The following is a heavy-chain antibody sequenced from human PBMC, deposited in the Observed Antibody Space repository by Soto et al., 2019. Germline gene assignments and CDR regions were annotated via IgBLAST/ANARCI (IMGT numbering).Heavy chain of an antibody. CDR2: ISGSGGST. V-gene: IGHV3-23*01. CDR3: AKLMRQWLDSCMDV. D-gene: IGHD6-19*01. Sequence: PGGSLRLSCAASGFTFSSYAMSWVRQAPGKGLEWVSAISGSGGSTYYADSVKGRFTISRDNSKNTLYLQMNSLRAEDTAVYYCAKLMRQWLDSCMDVWGQGTTVTVSS. CDR1: GFTFSSYA. J-gene: IGHJ6*02.